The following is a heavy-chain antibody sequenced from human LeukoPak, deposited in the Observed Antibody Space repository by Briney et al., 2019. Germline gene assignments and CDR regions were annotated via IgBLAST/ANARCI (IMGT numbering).Heavy chain of an antibody. J-gene: IGHJ4*02. CDR3: ARHDAYSSGCFGY. D-gene: IGHD6-19*01. CDR1: GYTFTGYY. V-gene: IGHV1-2*02. CDR2: INPNSSGT. Sequence: ASVKVSCKASGYTFTGYYMHWVRQAPGQGLEWMGWINPNSSGTNYAQKFQGRVTMTRDTSISTAYMELSRLRSDDTAVYYCARHDAYSSGCFGYWGQGTLVTVSS.